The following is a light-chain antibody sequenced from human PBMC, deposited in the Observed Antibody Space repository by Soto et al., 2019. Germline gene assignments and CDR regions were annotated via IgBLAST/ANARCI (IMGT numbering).Light chain of an antibody. V-gene: IGKV1-5*03. CDR3: QQYDKYWT. CDR2: KAS. CDR1: QGTSNY. Sequence: DIQMTQSPSSLSASVGDRVTITCRASQGTSNYLAWYQQKPGKAPKLLIYKASRLERGVPSRFSGSESGTEFTLTITSLQADDFATYYCQQYDKYWTFGQGTKVDIK. J-gene: IGKJ1*01.